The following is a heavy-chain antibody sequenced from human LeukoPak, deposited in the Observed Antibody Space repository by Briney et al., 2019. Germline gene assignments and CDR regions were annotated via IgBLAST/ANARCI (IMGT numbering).Heavy chain of an antibody. D-gene: IGHD6-13*01. CDR2: ISGSGGST. CDR3: AHPTEYSSSWYGNWFDP. J-gene: IGHJ5*02. CDR1: GFTFTSYA. Sequence: GGSLRLSCAASGFTFTSYAMTWVRQAPGKGLEWVSAISGSGGSTYYADSVKGRFTISRDNSKNTLYLQMNSLRAEDTAVYYCAHPTEYSSSWYGNWFDPWGQGTLVTVSS. V-gene: IGHV3-23*01.